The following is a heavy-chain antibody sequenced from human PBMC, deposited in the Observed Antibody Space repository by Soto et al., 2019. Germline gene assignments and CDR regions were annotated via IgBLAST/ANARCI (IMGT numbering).Heavy chain of an antibody. D-gene: IGHD6-19*01. CDR1: GYTFTHYY. J-gene: IGHJ4*02. Sequence: QVQLVQSGAEVRKPGASVTVSCKAFGYTFTHYYVYWVRQAPGQGLEWMGIINPSVGSTSYAQNFQGRVTLTRDTSTKTVYMDLSRLRSEDSAMYYCVREVGDSSVAYWGQGTLVSVSS. CDR3: VREVGDSSVAY. V-gene: IGHV1-46*01. CDR2: INPSVGST.